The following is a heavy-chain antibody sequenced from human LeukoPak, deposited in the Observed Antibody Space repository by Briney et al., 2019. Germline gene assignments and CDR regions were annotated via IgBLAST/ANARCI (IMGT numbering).Heavy chain of an antibody. J-gene: IGHJ3*02. CDR2: IYHSGST. Sequence: SGTLSLTCAVSGGSVSSSNWWSWVRQPPGKGLEWIGEIYHSGSTNYNPSLKSRVTISVDTSKNQFSLKLSSVTAADTAVYYCARLYSGSYFGAFDIWGQGTMVTVSS. V-gene: IGHV4-4*02. D-gene: IGHD1-26*01. CDR3: ARLYSGSYFGAFDI. CDR1: GGSVSSSNW.